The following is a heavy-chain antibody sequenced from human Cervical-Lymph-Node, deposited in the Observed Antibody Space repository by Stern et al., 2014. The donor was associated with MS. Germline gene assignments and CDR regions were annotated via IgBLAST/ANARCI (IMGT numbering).Heavy chain of an antibody. Sequence: EVQLVESGGGLVQPGGSLRLSCAASGFTVSSHYMSWVRQAPGKGLEWVSVIYSGGNTYYADSVKGRFTITRDNSKNTLYLQMNSLRAEDTAVYYCARAHYYDSSGYSPDAFDIWGQGTMVTVSS. CDR3: ARAHYYDSSGYSPDAFDI. J-gene: IGHJ3*02. D-gene: IGHD3-22*01. CDR1: GFTVSSHY. V-gene: IGHV3-66*02. CDR2: IYSGGNT.